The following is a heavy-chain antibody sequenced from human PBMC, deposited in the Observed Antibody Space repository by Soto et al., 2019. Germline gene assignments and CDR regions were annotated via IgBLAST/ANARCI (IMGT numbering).Heavy chain of an antibody. V-gene: IGHV1-69*06. CDR2: IIPIFGTA. J-gene: IGHJ4*02. CDR1: GGTFSSYA. D-gene: IGHD1-26*01. Sequence: GASVKVSCKASGGTFSSYAISWVRQAPGQGLEWMGGIIPIFGTANYAQKFQGRVTITADKSTSTAYMELSSLRSEDTAVYYCARSVGATNLDYWGQGTLVTVSS. CDR3: ARSVGATNLDY.